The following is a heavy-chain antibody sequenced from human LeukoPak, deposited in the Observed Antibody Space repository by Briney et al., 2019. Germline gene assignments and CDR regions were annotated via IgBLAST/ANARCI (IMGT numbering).Heavy chain of an antibody. J-gene: IGHJ4*02. V-gene: IGHV4-34*01. CDR3: ARGLVWFGELSLDY. CDR1: GGSFSGYY. Sequence: SETLSLTCSVYGGSFSGYYWSWIRQPPGKGLEWIGEINHSGSTNYNPSLKSRVTISVDTSKNQFSLKLSSVTAADTAVYYCARGLVWFGELSLDYWGQGTLVTVSS. D-gene: IGHD3-10*01. CDR2: INHSGST.